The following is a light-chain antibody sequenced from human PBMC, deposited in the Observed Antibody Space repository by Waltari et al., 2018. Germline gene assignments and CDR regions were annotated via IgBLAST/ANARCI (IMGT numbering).Light chain of an antibody. CDR3: MQGTHWPRT. CDR2: KIS. J-gene: IGKJ1*01. Sequence: DVVMTQSPLSLPITLGQPASISCRSSQSLVHSDGNTYLNWFQQRPGQSPRRLIYKISRRESGVPDRFSVSGSGTDFTLKISRVEAEDIGVYYCMQGTHWPRTFGQGSKVEI. V-gene: IGKV2-30*02. CDR1: QSLVHSDGNTY.